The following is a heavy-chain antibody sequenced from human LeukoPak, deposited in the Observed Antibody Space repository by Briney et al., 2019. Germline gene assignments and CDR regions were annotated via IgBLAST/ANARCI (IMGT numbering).Heavy chain of an antibody. CDR3: ARASGITMVRGVMVNWFDP. J-gene: IGHJ5*02. V-gene: IGHV4-39*01. CDR2: IYYSGST. D-gene: IGHD3-10*01. CDR1: GGSISSSSYY. Sequence: SETLSLTCTVSGGSISSSSYYWGWIRQPPGKGLEWIGSIYYSGSTYYNPSLKSRVTISVDTSKNQFSLKLSSVTAADTAVYYCARASGITMVRGVMVNWFDPWGQGTLVTVSS.